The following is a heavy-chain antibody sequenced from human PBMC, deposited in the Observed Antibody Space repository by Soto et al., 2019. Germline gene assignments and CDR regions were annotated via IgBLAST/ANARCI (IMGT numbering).Heavy chain of an antibody. J-gene: IGHJ3*02. CDR2: IIPILGIA. V-gene: IGHV1-69*08. CDR3: AGDGLQQSGGMGGDAFDI. D-gene: IGHD3-10*01. Sequence: QVQLVQSGAEVKKPGSSVKVSCKASGGTFSSYTISWVRQAPGQGLEWMGRIIPILGIANYAQKFQGRVTITAGKATSTAYVGLRSVRSEDPAVYSWAGDGLQQSGGMGGDAFDIWGQGTMVTVSS. CDR1: GGTFSSYT.